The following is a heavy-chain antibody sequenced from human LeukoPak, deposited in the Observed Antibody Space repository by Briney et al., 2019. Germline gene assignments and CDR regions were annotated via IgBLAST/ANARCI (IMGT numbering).Heavy chain of an antibody. CDR1: GFTFSSYS. D-gene: IGHD3-10*01. J-gene: IGHJ5*02. Sequence: PGGSLRLSCAASGFTFSSYSMNWVRQAPGKGLEWVSSISSNSRYIYYADSLKGRFTISRDHAKNSLYLQMNSLRAEDTAVYYCARVFGELNWFDPWGQGTLATVSS. V-gene: IGHV3-21*04. CDR2: ISSNSRYI. CDR3: ARVFGELNWFDP.